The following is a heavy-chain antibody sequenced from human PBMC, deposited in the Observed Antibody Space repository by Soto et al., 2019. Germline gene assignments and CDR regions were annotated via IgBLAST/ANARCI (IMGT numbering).Heavy chain of an antibody. Sequence: EVQLVESGGGLVQPGGSLRLSCAASGFTFSSYTMNWVRQAPGKGLEWVSYISRSSSTIYYADSVKGRFTISRDNAKNSLDLQMNSLRAEDTAVYYCARGYCSSTNCYPFDYWGQGTLVTVSS. CDR1: GFTFSSYT. CDR2: ISRSSSTI. CDR3: ARGYCSSTNCYPFDY. D-gene: IGHD2-2*01. V-gene: IGHV3-48*01. J-gene: IGHJ4*02.